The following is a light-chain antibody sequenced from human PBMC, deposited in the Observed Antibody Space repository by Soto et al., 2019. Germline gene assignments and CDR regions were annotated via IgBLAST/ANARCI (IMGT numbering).Light chain of an antibody. CDR3: SSYTTGSTIYV. Sequence: QSVLTQPASVSGSPGQSITISCTGTSSDVGSYNYVSWYQQHPGKAPKLMIYASSNRPSGVSHRFSGSRSGNTASLTISGLQAQDEDDYFCSSYTTGSTIYVFGRGNKVIVL. V-gene: IGLV2-14*01. J-gene: IGLJ1*01. CDR1: SSDVGSYNY. CDR2: ASS.